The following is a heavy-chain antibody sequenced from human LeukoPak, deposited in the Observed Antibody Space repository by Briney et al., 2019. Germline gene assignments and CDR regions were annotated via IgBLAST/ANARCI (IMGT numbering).Heavy chain of an antibody. D-gene: IGHD3-3*01. CDR1: GYTFTGYY. V-gene: IGHV1-2*02. CDR2: INPNSGGT. Sequence: ASVKVSCKASGYTFTGYYMHWVRQAPGQGLEWMGWINPNSGGTNYAQKFQGRVTMTRDTSISTAYMELSRLRSDDTAVYYCARVNYDFWSGYYYNWFDPWGQGTLVTVSS. J-gene: IGHJ5*02. CDR3: ARVNYDFWSGYYYNWFDP.